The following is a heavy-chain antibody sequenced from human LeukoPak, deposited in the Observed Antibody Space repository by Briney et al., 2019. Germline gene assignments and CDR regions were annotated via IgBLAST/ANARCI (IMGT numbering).Heavy chain of an antibody. CDR3: ARAGLELRVTSWFDP. CDR2: IYTSGST. CDR1: GGSISSYY. J-gene: IGHJ5*02. V-gene: IGHV4-4*07. Sequence: SETLSLTCTVSGGSISSYYWSWIRQPAGKGLEWIGRIYTSGSTNYNPSLKSRVTMSVDTSKNQFSLKLSSVTAADTAVYYCARAGLELRVTSWFDPWGQGTLVTVSS. D-gene: IGHD1-7*01.